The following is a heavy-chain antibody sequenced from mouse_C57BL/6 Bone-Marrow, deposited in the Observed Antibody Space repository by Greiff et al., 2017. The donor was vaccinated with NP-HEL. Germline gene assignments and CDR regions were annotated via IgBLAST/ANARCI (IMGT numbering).Heavy chain of an antibody. CDR3: ARRQLRQRNYFGD. CDR1: GFNIKNTY. Sequence: VQLKQSVAELVRPGASVKLSCTASGFNIKNTYMHWVKQRPEQGLEWIGRIDPANGNTKYVPKFQGKATITADTSSNTAYLQLSSLTSEDTAIYYCARRQLRQRNYFGDWGQGTTLTVAS. CDR2: IDPANGNT. D-gene: IGHD3-2*02. J-gene: IGHJ2*01. V-gene: IGHV14-3*01.